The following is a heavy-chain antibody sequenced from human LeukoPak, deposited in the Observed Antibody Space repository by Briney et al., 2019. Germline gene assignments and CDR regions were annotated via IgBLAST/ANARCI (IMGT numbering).Heavy chain of an antibody. CDR2: IIPIFGTA. D-gene: IGHD2-21*02. V-gene: IGHV1-69*13. Sequence: SVKVSCKASGDTFSNYAISWVRQAPGQGLEWMGGIIPIFGTANYAQKFQGRVTITADGSTSTAYMELSSLRSEDTAVYYCARVVYMVTHPRGFDPWGQGTLVTVSS. CDR3: ARVVYMVTHPRGFDP. CDR1: GDTFSNYA. J-gene: IGHJ5*02.